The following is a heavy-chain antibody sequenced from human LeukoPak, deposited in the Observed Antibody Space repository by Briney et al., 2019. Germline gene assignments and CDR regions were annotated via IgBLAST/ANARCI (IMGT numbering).Heavy chain of an antibody. D-gene: IGHD5-12*01. V-gene: IGHV3-23*01. CDR2: FSGSGDNT. Sequence: GGSLRLSCAASGFTFSSYAMSWVRQAPGKGLEWVSTFSGSGDNTYYADSVKGRFTVSRDNSKNTLYLQMNSLRAEDTAVYYCAKDGGYVGEYFDYWGQGTLVTVSS. J-gene: IGHJ4*02. CDR1: GFTFSSYA. CDR3: AKDGGYVGEYFDY.